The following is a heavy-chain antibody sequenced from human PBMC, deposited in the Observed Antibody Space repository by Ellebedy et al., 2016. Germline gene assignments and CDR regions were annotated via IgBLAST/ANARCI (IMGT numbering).Heavy chain of an antibody. CDR1: GGSISSYY. J-gene: IGHJ6*02. V-gene: IGHV4-59*01. Sequence: SETLSLXCTVSGGSISSYYWSWIRQPPGKGLEWIGYIYYSGSTNYNPSLKSRVTISVDTSKNQFSLKLSSVTAADTAVYYCARGPEGFYYYYGMDVWGQGTTVTVSS. CDR2: IYYSGST. CDR3: ARGPEGFYYYYGMDV.